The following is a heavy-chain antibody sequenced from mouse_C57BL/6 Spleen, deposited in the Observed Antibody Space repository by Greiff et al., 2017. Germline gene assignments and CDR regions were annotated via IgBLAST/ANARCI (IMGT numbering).Heavy chain of an antibody. CDR1: GYTFTSYW. V-gene: IGHV1-69*01. CDR3: ARGGEDMDY. Sequence: QVQLQQPGAELVMPGASVKLSCKASGYTFTSYWMHWVKQRPGQGLEWIGEIDPSDSYTNYNQKFKGKSTLTVDKSSSTAYMQLSSLTSEDSAVYYCARGGEDMDYWGQGTTVTVSS. J-gene: IGHJ4*01. CDR2: IDPSDSYT.